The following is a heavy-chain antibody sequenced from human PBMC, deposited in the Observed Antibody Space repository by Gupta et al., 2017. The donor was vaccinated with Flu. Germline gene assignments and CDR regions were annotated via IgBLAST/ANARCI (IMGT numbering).Heavy chain of an antibody. CDR3: TTGAYDFWSGYYLGFSQTSETAYYGMDV. CDR1: GFTFSNAW. J-gene: IGHJ6*02. CDR2: IKSKTDGGTT. Sequence: EVQLVESGGGLVKPGGSLRLSCAASGFTFSNAWMSWVRQAPGKGLEWVGRIKSKTDGGTTDYAAPVKGRFTISRDDSKNTLYLQMNSLKTEDIAVYYCTTGAYDFWSGYYLGFSQTSETAYYGMDVWGQGTTVTVSS. V-gene: IGHV3-15*01. D-gene: IGHD3-3*01.